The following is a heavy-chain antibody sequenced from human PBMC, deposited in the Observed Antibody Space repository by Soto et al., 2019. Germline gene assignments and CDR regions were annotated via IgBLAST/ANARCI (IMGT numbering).Heavy chain of an antibody. J-gene: IGHJ5*02. V-gene: IGHV4-59*12. CDR1: GGSISSYY. D-gene: IGHD4-17*01. CDR3: ARDSPVTTRGSGNNWCDP. CDR2: IYYSGST. Sequence: SETLSLTCTVSGGSISSYYWSWIRQPPGKGLEWIGYIYYSGSTNYNPSLKSRVTISVDTSKNQFSLKLSSVTAADTAVYYCARDSPVTTRGSGNNWCDPWGSGTLVTVAS.